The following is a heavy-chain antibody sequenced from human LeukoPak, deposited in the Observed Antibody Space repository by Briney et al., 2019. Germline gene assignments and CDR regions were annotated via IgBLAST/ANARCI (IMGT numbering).Heavy chain of an antibody. Sequence: PSETLSLTCTVSGGSISSYYWSWIRRPPGKGLEWIGYIYYSGSTNYNPSLKSRVTISVDTSKNQFSLKLSSVTAADTAVYYRARGLNDFWSGSFRFDPWGQGTLVTVSS. D-gene: IGHD3-3*01. CDR2: IYYSGST. CDR1: GGSISSYY. CDR3: ARGLNDFWSGSFRFDP. V-gene: IGHV4-59*01. J-gene: IGHJ5*02.